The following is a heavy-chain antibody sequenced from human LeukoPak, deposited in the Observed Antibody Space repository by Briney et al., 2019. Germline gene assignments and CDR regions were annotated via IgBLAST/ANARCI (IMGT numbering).Heavy chain of an antibody. Sequence: SETLSLTCTVSGGSISSGGYYWSWIRQHPGKGLEWIGHIYYSGSTYYNPSLKSRVTISVDTSKNQFSLKLSSVTAADTAVYYCARGGGSSWYAGDYYFDYWGQGTLVTVSS. CDR2: IYYSGST. CDR1: GGSISSGGYY. V-gene: IGHV4-31*03. J-gene: IGHJ4*02. D-gene: IGHD6-13*01. CDR3: ARGGGSSWYAGDYYFDY.